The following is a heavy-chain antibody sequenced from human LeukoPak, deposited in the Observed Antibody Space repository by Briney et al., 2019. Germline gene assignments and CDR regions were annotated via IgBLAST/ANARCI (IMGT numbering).Heavy chain of an antibody. V-gene: IGHV4-39*07. CDR3: AFIWSGYYTGWFDP. Sequence: SETLSLPCTVSIGSISISSYYWGWIRQPPGKGLEWIGSIYYSGSTYYNPSLKSRITISVDTSKHQFSLTLASVTAADTAVYYCAFIWSGYYTGWFDPWGQGTLVTVSS. CDR1: IGSISISSYY. J-gene: IGHJ5*02. CDR2: IYYSGST. D-gene: IGHD3-3*01.